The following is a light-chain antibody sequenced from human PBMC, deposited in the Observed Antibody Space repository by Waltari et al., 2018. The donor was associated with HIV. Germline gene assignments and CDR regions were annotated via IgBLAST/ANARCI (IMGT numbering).Light chain of an antibody. CDR2: AVT. CDR3: CSYAGTGTYV. Sequence: QSALTQPASVSGSPGQSITIACTATSSDVASYNLVSWYQQYPGKAPKVMIYAVTKRPSGVSNRFSGSKSDNTASLTISGLQAEDEADYYCCSYAGTGTYVFGTGTKVTVL. CDR1: SSDVASYNL. J-gene: IGLJ1*01. V-gene: IGLV2-23*02.